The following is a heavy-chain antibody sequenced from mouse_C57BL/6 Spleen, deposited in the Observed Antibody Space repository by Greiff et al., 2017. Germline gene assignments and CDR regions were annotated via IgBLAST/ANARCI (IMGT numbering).Heavy chain of an antibody. J-gene: IGHJ2*01. V-gene: IGHV1-62-2*01. CDR1: GYTFTEYT. Sequence: VKLQQSGAELVKPGASVKLSCKASGYTFTEYTIHWVKQRSGQGLEWIGWFYPGSGSIKYNEKFKDKATLTADKSSSTVYIELSRLTSEDSAVYFCARHEDRAYYGSSYVYFDYWGQGTTLTVSS. CDR3: ARHEDRAYYGSSYVYFDY. D-gene: IGHD1-1*01. CDR2: FYPGSGSI.